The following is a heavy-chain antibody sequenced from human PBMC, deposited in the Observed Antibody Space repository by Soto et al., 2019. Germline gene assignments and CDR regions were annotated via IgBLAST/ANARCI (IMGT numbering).Heavy chain of an antibody. CDR2: ISGAGDYM. D-gene: IGHD2-2*01. CDR3: ARXGGSGYCNSNTCHPFDY. Sequence: GGSLRLSCAASGFTFSSHSMIWVRQAPGKGLEWVSPISGAGDYMYYADSLKGRFTISRDNAKNSLYLQMNSLSAEDTALYYCARXGGSGYCNSNTCHPFDYWGQGTLVTVSS. V-gene: IGHV3-21*01. J-gene: IGHJ4*02. CDR1: GFTFSSHS.